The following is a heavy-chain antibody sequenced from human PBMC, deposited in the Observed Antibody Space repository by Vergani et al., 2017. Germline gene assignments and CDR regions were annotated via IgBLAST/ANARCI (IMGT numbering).Heavy chain of an antibody. CDR3: ARGSGDGTDYHP. CDR1: GGSISSSNW. CDR2: IYHSGST. D-gene: IGHD5-12*01. J-gene: IGHJ5*02. V-gene: IGHV4-4*02. Sequence: QVQLQESGPGLVKPSGTMSLTCAVSGGSISSSNWWSWVRQPPGKGLGWIGEIYHSGSTNYNPSLESRVTISVDKSKNQFSLKLSSVTAADTAVYYCARGSGDGTDYHPWGQGTLVTVSS.